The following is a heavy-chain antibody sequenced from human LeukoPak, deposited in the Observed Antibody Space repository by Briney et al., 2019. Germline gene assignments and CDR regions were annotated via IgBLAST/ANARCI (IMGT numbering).Heavy chain of an antibody. V-gene: IGHV4-39*01. CDR1: GGSISSSSYY. CDR3: ATTTGPADYFDY. D-gene: IGHD4-17*01. J-gene: IGHJ4*02. CDR2: IYYSGST. Sequence: PSETLSLTCTVSGGSISSSSYYWGWIRQPPGKGLEWIGSIYYSGSTYYNPSLKSRVTISVDTSKNQFSLKLSSVTAADTAAYYCATTTGPADYFDYWGQETLVTVSS.